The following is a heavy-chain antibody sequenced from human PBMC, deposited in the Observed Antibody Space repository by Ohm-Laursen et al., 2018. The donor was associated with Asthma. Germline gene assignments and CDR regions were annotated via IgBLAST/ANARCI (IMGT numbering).Heavy chain of an antibody. V-gene: IGHV1-2*06. CDR3: ARSRGSYYSYCDY. D-gene: IGHD1-26*01. J-gene: IGHJ4*02. CDR2: INPNSGGT. Sequence: SVKASCKSLGGTFNTYVIGWVRQAPGQGLEWMGRINPNSGGTNYAQKFQGRVTMTRDTSISTAYMELSRLRSDDTAVYYCARSRGSYYSYCDYWGQGTLVTVSS. CDR1: GGTFNTYV.